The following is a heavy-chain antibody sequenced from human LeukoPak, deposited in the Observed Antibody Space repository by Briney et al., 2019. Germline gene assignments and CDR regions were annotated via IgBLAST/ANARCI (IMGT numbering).Heavy chain of an antibody. Sequence: GGSLRLSCAASGFIFDDHAMHWVRQAPGKGLEWVSGISWNSGSLGYADSVKGRFTISRDNAKNSLYLQMNSLRPEDTALYYCAKEWAVRGPISTLEYWGQGTLVTVSS. CDR3: AKEWAVRGPISTLEY. D-gene: IGHD3-10*01. CDR2: ISWNSGSL. V-gene: IGHV3-9*01. J-gene: IGHJ4*02. CDR1: GFIFDDHA.